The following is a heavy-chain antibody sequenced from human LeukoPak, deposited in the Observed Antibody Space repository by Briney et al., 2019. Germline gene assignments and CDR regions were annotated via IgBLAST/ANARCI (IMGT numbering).Heavy chain of an antibody. V-gene: IGHV4-61*02. CDR3: ALFLWEGDY. CDR1: GGSISSGSYY. J-gene: IGHJ4*02. D-gene: IGHD1-26*01. CDR2: IYTSGRT. Sequence: SETLSLTCTVSGGSISSGSYYWSWIRQPAGKGLEWIGRIYTSGRTNYNPSLKSRVTISVDTSKNQFSLKLSSVTAADTAVYYCALFLWEGDYWGQGTLVTVSS.